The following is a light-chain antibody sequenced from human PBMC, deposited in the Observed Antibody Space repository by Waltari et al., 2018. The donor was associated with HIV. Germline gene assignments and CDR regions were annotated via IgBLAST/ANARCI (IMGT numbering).Light chain of an antibody. CDR1: TSDVGYYNY. Sequence: QSALTQPPSVSGSPGQSVTLSCTGTTSDVGYYNYVSWYQQYPGKAPKLIIFDVNQRPSGVPERFSVSKSGNTASLTISGLQTADEADYFCCAYAAGHVSYVFGNGTAVAVL. CDR2: DVN. J-gene: IGLJ1*01. CDR3: CAYAAGHVSYV. V-gene: IGLV2-11*01.